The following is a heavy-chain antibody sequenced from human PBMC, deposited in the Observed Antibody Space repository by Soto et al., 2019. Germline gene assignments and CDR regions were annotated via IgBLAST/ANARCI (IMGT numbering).Heavy chain of an antibody. CDR3: AKDLYSSSAGFDY. V-gene: IGHV3-23*01. CDR2: ISGSGGST. CDR1: GCSFSSYA. Sequence: GGALRHCFAPGGCSFSSYAMSWVRQAPGKGLEWVSAISGSGGSTYYADSVKGRFTISRDNSKNTLYLQMNSLRAEDTAVYYCAKDLYSSSAGFDYWGQGTLVTVSS. J-gene: IGHJ4*02. D-gene: IGHD6-6*01.